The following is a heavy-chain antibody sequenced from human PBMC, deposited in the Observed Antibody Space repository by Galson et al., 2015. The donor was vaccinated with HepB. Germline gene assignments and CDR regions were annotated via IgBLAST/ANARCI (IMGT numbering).Heavy chain of an antibody. CDR1: GGSISSSSYY. J-gene: IGHJ6*02. D-gene: IGHD5-24*01. CDR3: ARQRPRWLQFTFSGMDV. Sequence: ETLSLTCTVSGGSISSSSYYWGWIRQPPGKGLEWIGSIYYSGSTYYNPSLKSRVPISVDTSKNQFSLKLSSVTAADTAVYYCARQRPRWLQFTFSGMDVWGQGTTVTVSS. V-gene: IGHV4-39*01. CDR2: IYYSGST.